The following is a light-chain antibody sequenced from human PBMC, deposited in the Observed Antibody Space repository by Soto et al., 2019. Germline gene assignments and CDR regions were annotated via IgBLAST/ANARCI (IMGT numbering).Light chain of an antibody. J-gene: IGKJ3*01. CDR2: AAS. Sequence: DIQMTQSPSSLSASVGDRVTITCRASQTISNYLNWYQEKPGKAPKLLIYAASNLQSGVPSRFSGSGSGTEFTLTISNLQPEDFATYYFQMTYSTPFTFGPGTNVDI. CDR1: QTISNY. CDR3: QMTYSTPFT. V-gene: IGKV1-39*01.